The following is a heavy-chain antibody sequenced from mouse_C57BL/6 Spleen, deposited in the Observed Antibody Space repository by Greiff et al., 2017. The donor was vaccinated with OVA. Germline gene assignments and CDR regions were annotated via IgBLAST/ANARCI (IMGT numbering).Heavy chain of an antibody. J-gene: IGHJ1*03. Sequence: EVQLQQSGPELVKPGASVKMSCKASGYTFTDYNMHWVKQSHGKSLEWIGYINPNNGGTSYNQKFKGKATLTVNKSSSTAYMELRSLTSEDSAVYYCARPYDYDWYFDVGGTGTTVTVSS. CDR2: INPNNGGT. D-gene: IGHD2-4*01. V-gene: IGHV1-22*01. CDR3: ARPYDYDWYFDV. CDR1: GYTFTDYN.